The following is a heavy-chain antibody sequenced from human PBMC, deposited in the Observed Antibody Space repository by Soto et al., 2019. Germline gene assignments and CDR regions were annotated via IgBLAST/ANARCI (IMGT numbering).Heavy chain of an antibody. V-gene: IGHV3-21*01. D-gene: IGHD6-13*01. CDR1: GFTFSRYT. CDR3: VRDRLPSSWSNDAFDI. Sequence: PGGSLRLSCAASGFTFSRYTMNWVRQAPGKGLEWVSSITGSSSYIYYADSVKGRFTISRDNAKNSLYLQMNSLRAEDTALYYCVRDRLPSSWSNDAFDIWGQGTMVTVSS. CDR2: ITGSSSYI. J-gene: IGHJ3*02.